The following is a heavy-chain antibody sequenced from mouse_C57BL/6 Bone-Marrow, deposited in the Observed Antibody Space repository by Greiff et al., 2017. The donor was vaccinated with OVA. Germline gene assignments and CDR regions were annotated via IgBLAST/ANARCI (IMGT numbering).Heavy chain of an antibody. J-gene: IGHJ4*01. Sequence: VQLQESGPGLVAPSQSLSITCTVSGFSLTSYAISWVRQPPGKGLEWLGVIWTGGGTNYNSALKSRLSISKDNSKSQVFLKMNSLQTDDTARYYCARQSSMITTRGYYAMDYWGQGTSVTVSS. V-gene: IGHV2-9-1*01. D-gene: IGHD2-4*01. CDR2: IWTGGGT. CDR3: ARQSSMITTRGYYAMDY. CDR1: GFSLTSYA.